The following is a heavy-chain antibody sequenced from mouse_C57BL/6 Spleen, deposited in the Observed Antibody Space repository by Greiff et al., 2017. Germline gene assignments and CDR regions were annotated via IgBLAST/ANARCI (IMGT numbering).Heavy chain of an antibody. CDR3: ARFITTVVATDY. Sequence: QVQLQQPGAELVRPGSSVKLSCKASGYTFTSYWMHWVKQRPIQGLEWIGNIDPSDSETHYNQKFKDKATLTVDKSSSTAYMQLRSLTSEDSAVYYCARFITTVVATDYWGQGTTLTVSS. V-gene: IGHV1-52*01. D-gene: IGHD1-1*01. J-gene: IGHJ2*01. CDR1: GYTFTSYW. CDR2: IDPSDSET.